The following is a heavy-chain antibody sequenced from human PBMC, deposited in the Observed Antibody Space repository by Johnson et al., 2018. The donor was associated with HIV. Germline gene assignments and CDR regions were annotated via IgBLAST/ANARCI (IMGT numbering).Heavy chain of an antibody. J-gene: IGHJ3*02. CDR1: GFTFSSYA. CDR3: ATALGYDAFDI. Sequence: QVQLVESGGGVVQPGRSLRLSCAASGFTFSSYAMHWVRQAPGKGLEWVAVISYDGSNKYYAASVKGRFTISRDNSKNTLYLQMNSLRAEDTAVYYCATALGYDAFDIWGQGTMVTVSS. CDR2: ISYDGSNK. D-gene: IGHD6-13*01. V-gene: IGHV3-30*04.